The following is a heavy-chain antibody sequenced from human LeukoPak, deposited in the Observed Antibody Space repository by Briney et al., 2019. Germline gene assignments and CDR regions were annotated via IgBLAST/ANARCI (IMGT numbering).Heavy chain of an antibody. D-gene: IGHD2-2*01. CDR3: ATDIALVPATSPSGAFDI. J-gene: IGHJ3*02. V-gene: IGHV4-4*07. Sequence: PSETLSLTCSVSDASMSDYYWSWIRQPAGKGLEWIGRIYTSGNTNYNPSLRSRVTMSINASKSEFSLNLRSVTAADTALYYCATDIALVPATSPSGAFDIWGHGTVVTVSS. CDR1: DASMSDYY. CDR2: IYTSGNT.